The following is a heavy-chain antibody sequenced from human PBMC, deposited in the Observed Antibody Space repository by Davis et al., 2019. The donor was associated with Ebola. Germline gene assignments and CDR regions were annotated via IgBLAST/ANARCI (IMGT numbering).Heavy chain of an antibody. CDR3: ARDRGYSSGWYVRYWFDP. J-gene: IGHJ5*02. CDR2: IIPIFGTA. V-gene: IGHV1-69*13. Sequence: SVKVSCKASGGTFSSYAISWVRQAPGQGLEWMGGIIPIFGTANYAQKFQGRVTITADESTSTAYMELSSLRSEDTAVYYCARDRGYSSGWYVRYWFDPWGQGTLVTVSS. CDR1: GGTFSSYA. D-gene: IGHD6-19*01.